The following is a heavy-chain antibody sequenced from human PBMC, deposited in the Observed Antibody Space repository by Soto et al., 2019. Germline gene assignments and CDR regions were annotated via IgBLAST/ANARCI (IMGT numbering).Heavy chain of an antibody. D-gene: IGHD3-22*01. CDR1: GGTFSSYA. V-gene: IGHV1-69*13. J-gene: IGHJ3*02. CDR3: ARGPITMIVVVIKFDAFDI. Sequence: SVKVSCKASGGTFSSYAISWVRQAPGQGLEWMGGIIPIFGTANYAQKFQGRVTITADESTSTAYMGLSSLRSEDTAVYYCARGPITMIVVVIKFDAFDIWGQGTMVTVSS. CDR2: IIPIFGTA.